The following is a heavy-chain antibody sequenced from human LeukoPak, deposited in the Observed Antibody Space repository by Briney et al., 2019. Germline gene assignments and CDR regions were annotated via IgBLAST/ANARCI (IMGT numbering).Heavy chain of an antibody. J-gene: IGHJ4*02. V-gene: IGHV1-18*01. CDR2: ISAYNGNT. CDR3: ARDSGRLRYFDWLKVARTYYFDY. Sequence: GASVKVSCKASGYTFTSYGISWVRQAPGQGLEWMGWISAYNGNTNYAQKLQGRVTMTTDTSTSTAYMELRSLRSDDTAVYYCARDSGRLRYFDWLKVARTYYFDYWGQGTLVTVSS. CDR1: GYTFTSYG. D-gene: IGHD3-9*01.